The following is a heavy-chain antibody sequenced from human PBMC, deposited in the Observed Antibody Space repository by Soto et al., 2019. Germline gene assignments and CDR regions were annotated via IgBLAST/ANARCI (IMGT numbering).Heavy chain of an antibody. CDR2: VDGSGGDT. Sequence: GGSLRLSCAASGFTFSSHAMAWLRQAPGTGPEWVAFVDGSGGDTSYADSVKGRFTISRGNSDNSLYLHMNSLRAEDTAVYYCAKVHNQDAYYDFWSGMTSYYYYYYMDVWGKGTTVTVSS. V-gene: IGHV3-23*01. D-gene: IGHD3-3*01. J-gene: IGHJ6*03. CDR3: AKVHNQDAYYDFWSGMTSYYYYYYMDV. CDR1: GFTFSSHA.